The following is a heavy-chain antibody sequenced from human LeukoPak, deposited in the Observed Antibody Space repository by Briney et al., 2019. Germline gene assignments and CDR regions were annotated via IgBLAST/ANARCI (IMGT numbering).Heavy chain of an antibody. CDR3: ARVVYGSSWVDY. Sequence: QPGRSLRLSCAASGFTFSSYGMHWVRQAPGKGLEWVAVIWPDGSNKYYADSVKGRFTISRDNSKNTLYLQMNSLRAEDTAVYYCARVVYGSSWVDYWGQGTLVTVSS. CDR1: GFTFSSYG. CDR2: IWPDGSNK. D-gene: IGHD6-13*01. J-gene: IGHJ4*02. V-gene: IGHV3-33*01.